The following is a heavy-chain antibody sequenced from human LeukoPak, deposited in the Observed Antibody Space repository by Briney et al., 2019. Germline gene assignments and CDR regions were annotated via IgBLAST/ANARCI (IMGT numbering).Heavy chain of an antibody. Sequence: ASVKVSCKASGYTFTSYGTSWVRQAPGQGLEWMGWISAYNGNTNYAQKLQGRVTMTTDTSTSTAYMELRSLRSDDTAVYYCARGGYYGSGSYSALDYWGQGTLVTVSS. D-gene: IGHD3-10*01. CDR1: GYTFTSYG. CDR2: ISAYNGNT. V-gene: IGHV1-18*01. J-gene: IGHJ4*02. CDR3: ARGGYYGSGSYSALDY.